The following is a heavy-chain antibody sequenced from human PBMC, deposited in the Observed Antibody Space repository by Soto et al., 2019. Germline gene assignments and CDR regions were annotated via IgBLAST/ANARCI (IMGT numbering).Heavy chain of an antibody. Sequence: SETLSLTCTVSGGSISSSSYYWGWIRQPPGKGLEWIGSIYYSGSTYYNPSLKSRVTISVDTSKNQFSLKLSSVTAADTAVYYCARQSRGLRFLEWYPPHYYYYMDVWGKGTTVTVSS. J-gene: IGHJ6*03. CDR3: ARQSRGLRFLEWYPPHYYYYMDV. CDR2: IYYSGST. D-gene: IGHD3-3*01. CDR1: GGSISSSSYY. V-gene: IGHV4-39*01.